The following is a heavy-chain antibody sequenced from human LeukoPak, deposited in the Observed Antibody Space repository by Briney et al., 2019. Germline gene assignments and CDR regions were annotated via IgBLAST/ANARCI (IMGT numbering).Heavy chain of an antibody. Sequence: ASVKVSCKASGYTFTGYYFHWVRQAPGQGLEWMGWINPNTAGTNYAQKFLGGVTLTWDTSISTAYMELTRLTSDDTAVYYCASYIAVAGMGDAFDIWGQGTMVTVSS. V-gene: IGHV1-2*02. D-gene: IGHD6-19*01. J-gene: IGHJ3*02. CDR2: INPNTAGT. CDR1: GYTFTGYY. CDR3: ASYIAVAGMGDAFDI.